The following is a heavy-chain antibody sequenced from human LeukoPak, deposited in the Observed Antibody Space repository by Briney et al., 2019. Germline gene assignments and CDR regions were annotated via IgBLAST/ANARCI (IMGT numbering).Heavy chain of an antibody. CDR3: ARTVATSSYYFDY. J-gene: IGHJ4*02. CDR1: GYTFTTYG. D-gene: IGHD5-12*01. V-gene: IGHV1-18*01. CDR2: ISGYDGNT. Sequence: ASVKVSCKASGYTFTTYGVSWVRQAPGQGLEWMGWISGYDGNTNYAQKLRGRVTMTTDTSTSTAYMDLRSLRSDDTALYYCARTVATSSYYFDYWGQGTLVTVSS.